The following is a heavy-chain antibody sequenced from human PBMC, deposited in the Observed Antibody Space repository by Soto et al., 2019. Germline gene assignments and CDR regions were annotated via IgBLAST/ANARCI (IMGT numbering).Heavy chain of an antibody. D-gene: IGHD3-3*01. CDR1: GYTFTSYY. V-gene: IGHV1-46*01. J-gene: IGHJ4*02. CDR2: INPSGGST. Sequence: ASVKVSCKASGYTFTSYYMHWVRQAPGQGLEWIGIINPSGGSTSYAQKFQGRVTMTRDTTTSTVYMELSSLRSEDTAVYYCARDRPAAYYDFWSGYPRAPDYWGQGTLVTVSS. CDR3: ARDRPAAYYDFWSGYPRAPDY.